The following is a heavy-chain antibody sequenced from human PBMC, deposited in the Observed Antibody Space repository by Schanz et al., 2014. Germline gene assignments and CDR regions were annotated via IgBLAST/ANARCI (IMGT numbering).Heavy chain of an antibody. D-gene: IGHD4-17*01. V-gene: IGHV1-18*01. CDR3: TRGYGASPIDL. Sequence: QVQVVQSGAEVKKPGASVKVSCKASGYTFTDYGVIWVRQAPGQGLEWMGRIIPILDKADYAQKFQGRVTMTADTSTSTAYMDRGGLRADYTAVYYSTRGYGASPIDLWGQGTLVTVSS. J-gene: IGHJ5*02. CDR1: GYTFTDYG. CDR2: IIPILDKA.